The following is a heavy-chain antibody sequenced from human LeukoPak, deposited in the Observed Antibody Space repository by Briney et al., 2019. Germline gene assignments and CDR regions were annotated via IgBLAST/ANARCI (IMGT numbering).Heavy chain of an antibody. D-gene: IGHD2-15*01. CDR3: ARGYSSGGSCSD. CDR2: IIPIFGIA. J-gene: IGHJ4*02. V-gene: IGHV1-69*13. Sequence: SVKVSCKASGGTFSSYAISWVRQAPGQGLEWMGGIIPIFGIANYAQKFQGRVTITADESTSTAYMELSSLRSEDTAVYYCARGYSSGGSCSDWGQGTLVAVSS. CDR1: GGTFSSYA.